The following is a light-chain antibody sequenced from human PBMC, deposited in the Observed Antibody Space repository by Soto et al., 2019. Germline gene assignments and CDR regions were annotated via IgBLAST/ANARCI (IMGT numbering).Light chain of an antibody. CDR2: GAS. CDR3: KQYNTWPIT. Sequence: EIVLTQSPGTLSLSPGERATLSCRASQSVSSNLAWYQQKPGQAPRLLIYGASTRATGIPARFSGSGSGKEFTLTIGSLKSEDFAVYNCKQYNTWPITCVQGTRLGIK. J-gene: IGKJ5*01. V-gene: IGKV3-15*01. CDR1: QSVSSN.